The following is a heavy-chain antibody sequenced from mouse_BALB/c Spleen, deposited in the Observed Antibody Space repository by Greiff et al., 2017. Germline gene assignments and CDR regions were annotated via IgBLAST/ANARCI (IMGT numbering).Heavy chain of an antibody. J-gene: IGHJ4*01. D-gene: IGHD1-1*01. Sequence: QVQLQQPGAELVRPGASVKLSCKASGYTFTSYWINWVKQRPGQGLEWIGNIYPSDSYTNYNQKFKDKATLTVDKSSSTAYMQLSSPTSEDSAVYYCTRGTVVATYYYAMDYWGQGTSVTVSS. V-gene: IGHV1-69*02. CDR1: GYTFTSYW. CDR3: TRGTVVATYYYAMDY. CDR2: IYPSDSYT.